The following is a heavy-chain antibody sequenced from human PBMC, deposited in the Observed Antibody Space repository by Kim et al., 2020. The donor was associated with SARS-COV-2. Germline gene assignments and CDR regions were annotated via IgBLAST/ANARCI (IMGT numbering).Heavy chain of an antibody. D-gene: IGHD3-16*01. Sequence: PSLKSRVIISVDTSKTQFSMKLSTVTAADTAVYYCARGPRVYYFDYWGQGTLVTVSS. CDR3: ARGPRVYYFDY. J-gene: IGHJ4*02. V-gene: IGHV4-31*02.